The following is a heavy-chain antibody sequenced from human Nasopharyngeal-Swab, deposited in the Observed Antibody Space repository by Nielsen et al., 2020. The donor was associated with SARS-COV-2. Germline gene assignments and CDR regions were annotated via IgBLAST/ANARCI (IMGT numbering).Heavy chain of an antibody. CDR3: ARVASYDYVWGSYRSHVESWFDP. J-gene: IGHJ5*02. V-gene: IGHV4-30-4*01. D-gene: IGHD3-16*02. Sequence: SETLSLTCTVSGGSISSGDYYWSWIRQPPGKGLEWIGYIYYSGSTYYNPSLKSRVTISVDTSKNQFSLKLSSVTAADTAVYYCARVASYDYVWGSYRSHVESWFDPWGQGTLVTVSS. CDR1: GGSISSGDYY. CDR2: IYYSGST.